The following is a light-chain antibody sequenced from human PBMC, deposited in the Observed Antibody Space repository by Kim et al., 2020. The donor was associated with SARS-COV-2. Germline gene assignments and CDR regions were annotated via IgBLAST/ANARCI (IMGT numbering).Light chain of an antibody. CDR1: SSDVGGYNY. J-gene: IGLJ1*01. CDR3: GSFTGSSYV. CDR2: EVS. V-gene: IGLV2-8*01. Sequence: QYALTQPPSASGSPGQSVIIPCTGTSSDVGGYNYVSWYQQYPGKAPKLMIYEVSKRPSGVPDRFSGSKYGNTASLTVSGLQAEDEADYYCGSFTGSSYVFGTGTKVTVL.